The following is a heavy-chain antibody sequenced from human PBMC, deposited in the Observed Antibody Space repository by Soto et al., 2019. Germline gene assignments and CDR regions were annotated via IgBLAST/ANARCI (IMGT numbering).Heavy chain of an antibody. V-gene: IGHV4-59*01. Sequence: PSETLSLTCTISGGSISGYYWSWIRQPPGKGLEWIGYVYYTGSTKYNPSLESRVNISADTSKNQFSLRVTSVTAADTAVYYCAKYRRKDADGYTLDFWGQGILVTAPQ. CDR1: GGSISGYY. CDR2: VYYTGST. CDR3: AKYRRKDADGYTLDF. D-gene: IGHD5-12*01. J-gene: IGHJ4*02.